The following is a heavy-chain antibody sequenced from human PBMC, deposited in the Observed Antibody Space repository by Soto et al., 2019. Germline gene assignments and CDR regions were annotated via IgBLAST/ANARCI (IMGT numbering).Heavy chain of an antibody. D-gene: IGHD3-22*01. V-gene: IGHV1-69*01. Sequence: QVQLVQSGAEVQKPGSSVKVSCKASGDTFSSYAINWVRQAPGQGLEWMGGIIPMFGTANYAQKFKGRDKITAGESTSTVYMELSSLRSEDTAVYYCARVGPAHYYDSSGYYSPLDYWGQGTLVTVSS. CDR1: GDTFSSYA. CDR2: IIPMFGTA. CDR3: ARVGPAHYYDSSGYYSPLDY. J-gene: IGHJ4*02.